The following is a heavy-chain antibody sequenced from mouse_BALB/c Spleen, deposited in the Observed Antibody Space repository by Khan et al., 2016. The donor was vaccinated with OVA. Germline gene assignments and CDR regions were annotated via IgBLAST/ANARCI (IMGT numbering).Heavy chain of an antibody. CDR3: ARSTYRYAIAY. D-gene: IGHD2-14*01. Sequence: EVQLQESGPSLVKPSQTLSLTCSVTGDSITSGYWNWIRQFPGHKLEYMGYIIYTGYTYYNPSLKSRISITRHTSKNQDYLNLNSVHDEDTATYYCARSTYRYAIAYWGQGTLVTVSA. J-gene: IGHJ3*01. CDR1: GDSITSGY. CDR2: IIYTGYT. V-gene: IGHV3-8*02.